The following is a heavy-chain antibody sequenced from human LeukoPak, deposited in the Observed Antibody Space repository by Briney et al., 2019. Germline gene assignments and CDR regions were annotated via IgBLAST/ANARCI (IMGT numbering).Heavy chain of an antibody. J-gene: IGHJ4*02. V-gene: IGHV1-2*02. CDR2: INPNSGGT. CDR3: ARGPYMTTVTTPTGY. D-gene: IGHD4-17*01. CDR1: GYTFTGYY. Sequence: ASVKVSCKASGYTFTGYYMHWVRQAPGQGLEWMGWINPNSGGTNYAQKFQGRVTMARDTSISTAYMELSRLRSDDTAVYYCARGPYMTTVTTPTGYWGQGTLVTVSS.